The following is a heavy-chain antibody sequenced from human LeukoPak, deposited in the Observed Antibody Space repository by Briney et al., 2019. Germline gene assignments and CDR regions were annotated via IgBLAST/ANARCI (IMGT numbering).Heavy chain of an antibody. CDR1: GFTFSDYY. CDR2: ISSSGSTI. V-gene: IGHV3-11*01. Sequence: PGGSLRLSCAASGFTFSDYYMSWIRQAPGKGLEWVSYISSSGSTIYYADSAKGRFTISRDNAKNSLYLQMNSLRAEDTAVYYCARDPRSPYYYDSSGYYLFDYWGQGTLVTVSS. J-gene: IGHJ4*02. D-gene: IGHD3-22*01. CDR3: ARDPRSPYYYDSSGYYLFDY.